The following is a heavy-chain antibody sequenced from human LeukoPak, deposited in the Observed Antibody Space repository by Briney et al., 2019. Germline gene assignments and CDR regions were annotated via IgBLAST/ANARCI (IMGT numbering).Heavy chain of an antibody. D-gene: IGHD3-10*01. Sequence: SETPSLTCTVSGGSISSYYWSWIRQPPGKGLEWIGYIYYSGSTNYNPSLKSRVTISVDTSKNQFSLKLGSVTAADTAVYYCARRAVRGVIDYWGQGTLVTVSS. CDR1: GGSISSYY. V-gene: IGHV4-59*08. J-gene: IGHJ4*02. CDR3: ARRAVRGVIDY. CDR2: IYYSGST.